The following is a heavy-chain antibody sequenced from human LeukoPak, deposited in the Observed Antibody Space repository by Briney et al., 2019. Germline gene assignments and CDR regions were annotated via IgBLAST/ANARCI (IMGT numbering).Heavy chain of an antibody. CDR3: AKARGYSGHDYLGSFDY. V-gene: IGHV3-23*01. Sequence: GGSLRLSCVASGFTFKNYAMSWVRQAPGKGLEWVSSISGSGGTTYYTDSVKGRFTISRDNSKNTLYLQMNSPRAEDTAVYYCAKARGYSGHDYLGSFDYWGQGTLVTVSS. CDR1: GFTFKNYA. J-gene: IGHJ4*02. CDR2: ISGSGGTT. D-gene: IGHD5-12*01.